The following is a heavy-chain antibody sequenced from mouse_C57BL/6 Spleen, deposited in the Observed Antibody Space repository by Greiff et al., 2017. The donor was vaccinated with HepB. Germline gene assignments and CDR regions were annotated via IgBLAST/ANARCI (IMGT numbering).Heavy chain of an antibody. D-gene: IGHD1-1*01. CDR1: VYAFSSSW. CDR3: ARRSYYGSSYGYFDV. Sequence: QVPLQQSGPELVKPGASVKISCQASVYAFSSSWMNWVKQRPGQGLEWIGRIYPGAGDTTYTGKFKGKATLTADKSSSTAYMQLSSLTSEDSAVYCWARRSYYGSSYGYFDVWGTGTTVTVSS. V-gene: IGHV1-82*01. J-gene: IGHJ1*03. CDR2: IYPGAGDT.